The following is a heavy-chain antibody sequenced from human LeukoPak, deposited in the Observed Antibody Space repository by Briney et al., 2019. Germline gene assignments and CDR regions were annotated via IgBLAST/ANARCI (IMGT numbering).Heavy chain of an antibody. CDR3: ARDMGPDYGMDV. CDR2: IYSGGST. D-gene: IGHD3-10*01. J-gene: IGHJ6*02. V-gene: IGHV3-66*01. Sequence: GGSLRLSCAASGFTVSSNYMSWVRQAPGKGLEWVSVIYSGGSTYYADSVKGRSTISRDNSKNTLYLQMNSLRAEDTAVYYCARDMGPDYGMDVWGQGTTVTVSS. CDR1: GFTVSSNY.